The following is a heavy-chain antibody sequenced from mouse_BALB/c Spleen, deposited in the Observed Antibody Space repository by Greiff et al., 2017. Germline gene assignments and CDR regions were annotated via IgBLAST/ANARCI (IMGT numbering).Heavy chain of an antibody. Sequence: VKLMESGPGLVAPSQSLSITCTVSGFSLTSYGVHWVRQPPGKGLEWLGVIWAGGSTNYNSALMSRLSISKDNSKSLVFLKMNSLQTDDTAMYYCARDNPFAYWGQGTLVTVSA. J-gene: IGHJ3*01. CDR3: ARDNPFAY. CDR1: GFSLTSYG. CDR2: IWAGGST. V-gene: IGHV2-9*02.